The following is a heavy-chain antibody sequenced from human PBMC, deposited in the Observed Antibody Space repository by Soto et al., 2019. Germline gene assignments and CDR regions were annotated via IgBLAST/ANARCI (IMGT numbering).Heavy chain of an antibody. J-gene: IGHJ5*02. D-gene: IGHD6-13*01. V-gene: IGHV6-1*01. CDR1: GDSVSSNSAA. CDR2: TYYRSKWYN. CDR3: ARDQAYSSSWYLNWFEP. Sequence: PSQTLSLTCAISGDSVSSNSAAWNWIRQSPSRGLEWLGRTYYRSKWYNDYAVSVKSRITINPDTSKNQFSLQLNSVTPEDTAVYYCARDQAYSSSWYLNWFEPWGQGTLVTVSS.